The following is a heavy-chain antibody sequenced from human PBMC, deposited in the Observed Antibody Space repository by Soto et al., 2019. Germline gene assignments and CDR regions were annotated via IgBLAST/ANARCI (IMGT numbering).Heavy chain of an antibody. D-gene: IGHD1-1*01. CDR3: ASLYNWNDERVDY. CDR2: IIPIFGTA. Sequence: SVKVSCKASGGTFSSYAISWVRQAPGKGLEWMGGIIPIFGTANYAQKFQGRVTITADKSTSTAYMELSSLRSEDTAVYYGASLYNWNDERVDYWGQGTLVTVSS. V-gene: IGHV1-69*06. J-gene: IGHJ4*02. CDR1: GGTFSSYA.